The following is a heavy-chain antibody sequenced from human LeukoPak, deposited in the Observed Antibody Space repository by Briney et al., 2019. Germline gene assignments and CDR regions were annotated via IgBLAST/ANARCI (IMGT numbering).Heavy chain of an antibody. CDR2: ISAYNGNT. V-gene: IGHV1-18*01. J-gene: IGHJ5*02. Sequence: ASVKVSCKASGYTFTSYGISWVRQAPGQGLEWMGWISAYNGNTNYAQKLQGRVTMTTDTSTSTAYMELRSLRSEDTAVYYCAGEVGGYNYGSVDPWGQGTLVTVSS. D-gene: IGHD5-24*01. CDR1: GYTFTSYG. CDR3: AGEVGGYNYGSVDP.